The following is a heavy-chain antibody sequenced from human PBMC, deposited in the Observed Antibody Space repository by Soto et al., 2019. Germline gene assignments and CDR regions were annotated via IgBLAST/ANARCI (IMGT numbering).Heavy chain of an antibody. CDR3: AKDNTKGRGMATTDDAFDI. CDR1: GFYFISDE. CDR2: ISSSGTTV. D-gene: IGHD5-12*01. Sequence: GSLRLSCAASGFYFISDEMNWVRQAPGKGLDWVSYISSSGTTVYYADSVKGRFTISRDNSKNTLYLQMNSLRAEDTAVYYCAKDNTKGRGMATTDDAFDIWGQGTMVTVSS. V-gene: IGHV3-48*03. J-gene: IGHJ3*02.